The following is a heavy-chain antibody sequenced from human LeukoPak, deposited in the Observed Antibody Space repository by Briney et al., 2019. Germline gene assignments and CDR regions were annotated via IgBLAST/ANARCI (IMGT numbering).Heavy chain of an antibody. V-gene: IGHV4-39*01. CDR1: GGTIISTSYC. CDR2: MYYSGST. Sequence: SETLSLTCSVSGGTIISTSYCWVWIRLPPGKGLEWIGSMYYSGSTYYNPSLESRVTISVDTSKNQFSLKLSSVTAADTAVYYCATSGWYLLPGVYWGQGTLVTVSS. D-gene: IGHD6-19*01. J-gene: IGHJ4*02. CDR3: ATSGWYLLPGVY.